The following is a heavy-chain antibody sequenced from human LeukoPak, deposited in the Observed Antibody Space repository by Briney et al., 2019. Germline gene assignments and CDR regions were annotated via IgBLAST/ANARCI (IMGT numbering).Heavy chain of an antibody. D-gene: IGHD5-12*01. CDR2: IVPIFGSA. J-gene: IGHJ5*02. CDR3: AKDEGVANRWFDP. Sequence: SVKVSCKASGGTFSSYAISWVRQAPGQGLEWMGGIVPIFGSANYAQKFQGRVTITADESTTTAYMELTGLRSEDTAVYYCAKDEGVANRWFDPWGQGTLVTVSS. CDR1: GGTFSSYA. V-gene: IGHV1-69*13.